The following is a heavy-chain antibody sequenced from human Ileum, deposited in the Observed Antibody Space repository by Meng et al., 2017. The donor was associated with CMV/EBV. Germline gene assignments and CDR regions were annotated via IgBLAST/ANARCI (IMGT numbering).Heavy chain of an antibody. V-gene: IGHV4-31*03. D-gene: IGHD6-19*01. CDR3: ARLRAGISCFDP. Sequence: CTVSNVSISTGAHYWSGIRQHPGKGLEWIGYIYYSGNTYYNPSLQSRATISVDTSQNSFSLRLSSVTAADTAVYYCARLRAGISCFDPWGQGALVTVSS. CDR2: IYYSGNT. J-gene: IGHJ5*02. CDR1: NVSISTGAHY.